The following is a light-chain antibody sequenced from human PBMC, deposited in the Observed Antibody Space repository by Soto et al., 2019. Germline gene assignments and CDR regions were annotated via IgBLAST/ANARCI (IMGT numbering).Light chain of an antibody. J-gene: IGKJ1*01. CDR1: QRVGIN. CDR2: GAS. CDR3: QQYGRP. Sequence: EILLTQSPATLSVSPGETATLSCRASQRVGINLAWYQQKPGQPPRLLIHGASSRATGIPERFSGSGSGTDFTLTISRLEPEDSAVYYCQQYGRPFGQGTKVDI. V-gene: IGKV3-20*01.